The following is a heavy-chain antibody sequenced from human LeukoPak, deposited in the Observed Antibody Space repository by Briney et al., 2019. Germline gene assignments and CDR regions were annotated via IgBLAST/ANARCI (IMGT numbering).Heavy chain of an antibody. D-gene: IGHD3-16*01. J-gene: IGHJ4*02. CDR1: GYTFTSYD. CDR2: MNPNSGNT. CDR3: ARGGRMGAVSFDY. V-gene: IGHV1-8*01. Sequence: ASVKVSCKASGYTFTSYDINWVRQATGQGLEWMGWMNPNSGNTGYAQKFQGRVTITRDTSASTAYMELSSLRSEDTAVYYCARGGRMGAVSFDYWGQGTLVTVSS.